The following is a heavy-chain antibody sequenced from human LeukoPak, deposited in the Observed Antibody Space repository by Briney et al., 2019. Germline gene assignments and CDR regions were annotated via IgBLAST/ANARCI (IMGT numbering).Heavy chain of an antibody. CDR3: ARGSRISGGQYCSSTSCYGYNWFDP. CDR1: GGSFSGYY. V-gene: IGHV4-34*01. D-gene: IGHD2-2*01. Sequence: NPSETLSLTCAVYGGSFSGYYWSWIRQPPGKGLEWIGEINHSGSTNYNPSLKSRVTISVDTSKNQFSLKLSSVTAADTAVYYCARGSRISGGQYCSSTSCYGYNWFDPWGQGTLVTVSS. CDR2: INHSGST. J-gene: IGHJ5*02.